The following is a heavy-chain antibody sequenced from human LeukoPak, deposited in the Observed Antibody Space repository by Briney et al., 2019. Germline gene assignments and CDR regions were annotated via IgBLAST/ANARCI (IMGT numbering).Heavy chain of an antibody. CDR1: GFTFSTYW. CDR2: INSDGSNT. J-gene: IGHJ4*02. Sequence: GGSLRLSCAASGFTFSTYWMHGVRQVPGKGLVWVSRINSDGSNTIYADSVKGRFTISGDNAKDTLFLHMSSLRVEDTAVYYCVRDYGGYWGQGILVTVSS. D-gene: IGHD4-23*01. CDR3: VRDYGGY. V-gene: IGHV3-74*01.